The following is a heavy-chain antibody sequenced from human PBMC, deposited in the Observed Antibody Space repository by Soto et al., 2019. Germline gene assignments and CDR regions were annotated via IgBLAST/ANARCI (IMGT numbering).Heavy chain of an antibody. J-gene: IGHJ2*01. V-gene: IGHV3-30-3*01. CDR1: GFTFSNYA. CDR2: ISYDGSNQ. CDR3: ARPLWRDDYNWGYFDL. D-gene: IGHD4-4*01. Sequence: QVQLVESGGGVVQPGRSLRLSCAASGFTFSNYAMHWVRQAPGKGLEWVAVISYDGSNQYYADSVKGRFTISRDNSKNTLYLQMNSLRAEDTAVYYCARPLWRDDYNWGYFDLWGRGTLVTVSS.